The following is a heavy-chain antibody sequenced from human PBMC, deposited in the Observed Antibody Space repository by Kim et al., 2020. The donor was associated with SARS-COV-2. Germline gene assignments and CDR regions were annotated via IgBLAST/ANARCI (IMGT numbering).Heavy chain of an antibody. CDR3: ARGVGCSGGSCYGFYYGMDV. V-gene: IGHV4-34*01. Sequence: SETLSLTCAVYGGSFSGYYWSWIRQPPGKGLEWIGEINHSGSTNYNPSLKSRVTISVDTSKNQFSLKLSSVTAADTAVYYCARGVGCSGGSCYGFYYGMDVWGQGTTVTVSS. CDR1: GGSFSGYY. CDR2: INHSGST. D-gene: IGHD2-15*01. J-gene: IGHJ6*02.